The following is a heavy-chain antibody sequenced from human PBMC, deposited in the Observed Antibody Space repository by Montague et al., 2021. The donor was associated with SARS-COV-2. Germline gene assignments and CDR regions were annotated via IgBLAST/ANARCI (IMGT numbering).Heavy chain of an antibody. D-gene: IGHD2-8*02. CDR1: GGSISSSSYY. CDR3: ARSDLSVIGLVVYAARGGYFDL. J-gene: IGHJ2*01. V-gene: IGHV4-39*07. CDR2: IYYSGST. Sequence: SETLSLTCTVSGGSISSSSYYWGWIRQPPGKGLEWIGSIYYSGSTYYNPSLKSRVTISVDTSKNQFSLKLSSVTAADTAVYYCARSDLSVIGLVVYAARGGYFDLWGRGTQVTVSS.